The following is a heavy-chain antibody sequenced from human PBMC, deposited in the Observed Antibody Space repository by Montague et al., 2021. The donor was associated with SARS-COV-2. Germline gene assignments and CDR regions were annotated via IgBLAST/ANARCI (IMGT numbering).Heavy chain of an antibody. Sequence: SETLSLTCTVSGGSISSSSYYWGWIRQPPGKGLEWIGSIYYSGSTYYNPSPKSRVTISVDTSKNQFSLKLSSVTAADTAVCYCARLGDGVEPSPILGLGPFYYYYYIDVGGKGTAVTVSS. J-gene: IGHJ6*03. CDR3: ARLGDGVEPSPILGLGPFYYYYYIDV. V-gene: IGHV4-39*01. CDR1: GGSISSSSYY. CDR2: IYYSGST. D-gene: IGHD1-14*01.